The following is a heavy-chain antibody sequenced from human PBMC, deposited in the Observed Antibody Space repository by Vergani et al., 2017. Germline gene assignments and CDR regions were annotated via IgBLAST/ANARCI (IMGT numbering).Heavy chain of an antibody. CDR2: IRSKNDGGTA. J-gene: IGHJ4*02. CDR1: GITFKNAW. Sequence: EVQVVESRGGLITPGGSLRLSCVVSGITFKNAWINWVRQAPGKGLEWIGRIRSKNDGGTADYAAPLKGRFTISRDDSKDSAFLLVNNLKTEDTAVYFCYTDYHDYWGQGTLVTVSS. V-gene: IGHV3-15*01. CDR3: YTDYHDY. D-gene: IGHD2-2*02.